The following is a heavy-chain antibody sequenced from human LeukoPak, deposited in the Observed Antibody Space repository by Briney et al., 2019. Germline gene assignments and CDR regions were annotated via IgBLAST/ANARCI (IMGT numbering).Heavy chain of an antibody. CDR1: GLTFSPFP. CDR2: IYNSGAKT. V-gene: IGHV3-23*01. CDR3: AKDVAPDSGWDLDY. Sequence: GGSWKFSFEAPGLTFSPFPIPWFRRGPGKGLDGVSSIYNSGAKTFYADSVKGRFTISRDNSKNTLYLQMNSLRVEDTAVYYCAKDVAPDSGWDLDYWGQGTLVTVSS. D-gene: IGHD6-19*01. J-gene: IGHJ4*02.